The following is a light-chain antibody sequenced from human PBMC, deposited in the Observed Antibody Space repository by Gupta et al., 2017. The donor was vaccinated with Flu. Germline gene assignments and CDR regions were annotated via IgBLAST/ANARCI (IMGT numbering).Light chain of an antibody. Sequence: QSITSSCTGTNSDIGAYNYVSWNQQHPGKDPTLMIFEVNKRPAGSSNRFSGSESGDTASLIISGLQAEDEDLYYCRSYTGSYKLFGGGTRLTVL. J-gene: IGLJ2*01. CDR3: RSYTGSYKL. CDR1: NSDIGAYNY. V-gene: IGLV2-14*01. CDR2: EVN.